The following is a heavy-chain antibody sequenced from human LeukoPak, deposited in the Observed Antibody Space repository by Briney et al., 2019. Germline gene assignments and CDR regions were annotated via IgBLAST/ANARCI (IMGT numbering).Heavy chain of an antibody. CDR1: GGSFSGYY. CDR2: INHSGST. V-gene: IGHV4-34*01. Sequence: SETLSLTCAVYGGSFSGYYWSWIRHPPGKGLEWIGEINHSGSTNYNPSLKSRVTISVDTSKNQFSLKLSSVTAADTAVYYCARSPWSYFDYWGQGTLVTVSS. CDR3: ARSPWSYFDY. D-gene: IGHD3-3*01. J-gene: IGHJ4*02.